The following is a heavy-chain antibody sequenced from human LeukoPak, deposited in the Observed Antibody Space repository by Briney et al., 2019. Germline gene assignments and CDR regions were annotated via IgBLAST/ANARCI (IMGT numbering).Heavy chain of an antibody. D-gene: IGHD3-22*01. Sequence: GGSLRLSCAASGFTFDDYAMHWVRQAPGKGLEWVSGISWNSGSIGYADSVKGRFTISRDNAKNSLYLQMNSLRAEDTALYYCAKSGSGYNYFDYWGQGTLVTVSS. CDR3: AKSGSGYNYFDY. J-gene: IGHJ4*02. V-gene: IGHV3-9*01. CDR1: GFTFDDYA. CDR2: ISWNSGSI.